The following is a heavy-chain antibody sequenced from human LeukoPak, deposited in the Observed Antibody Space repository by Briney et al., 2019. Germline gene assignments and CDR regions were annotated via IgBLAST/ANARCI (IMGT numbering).Heavy chain of an antibody. Sequence: SVKVSCKTIGGRFKSYGFSWVRQAPGQGLEWMGGIIPIFDRPNYAQKFEGRVTITADKSTNTTYMEISSLTSDDTAVYYCARDAQWELRAFDAWGRGTMVIVSS. CDR3: ARDAQWELRAFDA. CDR1: GGRFKSYG. J-gene: IGHJ3*01. D-gene: IGHD1-26*01. V-gene: IGHV1-69*06. CDR2: IIPIFDRP.